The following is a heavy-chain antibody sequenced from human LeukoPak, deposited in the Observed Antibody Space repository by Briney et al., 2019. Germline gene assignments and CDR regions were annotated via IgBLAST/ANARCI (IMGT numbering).Heavy chain of an antibody. V-gene: IGHV3-7*03. CDR2: INKDGVEK. Sequence: PGGSLRLSCAASGFTFSSYWMSWVRQAPGNAMEWVANINKDGVEKYYVDSRNDRFTISTDSANSSLCLQINSLRADGTSVYYCVKDSPPRYSGSPPAYWGQGTLVTVSS. J-gene: IGHJ4*02. D-gene: IGHD1-26*01. CDR1: GFTFSSYW. CDR3: VKDSPPRYSGSPPAY.